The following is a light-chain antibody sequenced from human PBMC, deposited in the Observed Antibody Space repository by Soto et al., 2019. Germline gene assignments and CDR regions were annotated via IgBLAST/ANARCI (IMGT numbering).Light chain of an antibody. Sequence: EIVMTQSPGTLSVSPGEIATLFFMASQSVRSSLAWYQQKPGQAPRLFIYDASTRATGIPARFSGSGSGTEFTLTISSLQSEDFAVYYCQQYNSWPETFGQGTKVDIK. CDR2: DAS. CDR1: QSVRSS. CDR3: QQYNSWPET. V-gene: IGKV3-15*01. J-gene: IGKJ1*01.